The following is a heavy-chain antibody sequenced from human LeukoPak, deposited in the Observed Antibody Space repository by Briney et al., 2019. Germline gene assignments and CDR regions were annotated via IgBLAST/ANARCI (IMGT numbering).Heavy chain of an antibody. CDR1: GFTFNSYG. CDR2: IRYDGSIK. D-gene: IGHD2-15*01. J-gene: IGHJ6*03. Sequence: GGSLRLSCLASGFTFNSYGMHWVRQAPGKGLEWLAFIRYDGSIKYYADSVTGRFTISRDNTNYTLSLQVNSLRPEDTAVYYCAKHRTQSDNYYIDVWGKGTTVTVSS. CDR3: AKHRTQSDNYYIDV. V-gene: IGHV3-30*02.